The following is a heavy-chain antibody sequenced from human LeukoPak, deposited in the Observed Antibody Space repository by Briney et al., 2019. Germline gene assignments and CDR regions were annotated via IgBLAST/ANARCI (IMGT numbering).Heavy chain of an antibody. D-gene: IGHD3-22*01. J-gene: IGHJ3*02. Sequence: SETLSLTCAVYGGSFSGYYWSWIRQPPGKGLEWIGEINHSGSTNYNPSLKSRVTISVDTSKNQFSLKLSSVTAADTAVYYCARLPGYYDSSGYYGVGAFDIWGQGTMVTVSS. CDR3: ARLPGYYDSSGYYGVGAFDI. V-gene: IGHV4-34*01. CDR1: GGSFSGYY. CDR2: INHSGST.